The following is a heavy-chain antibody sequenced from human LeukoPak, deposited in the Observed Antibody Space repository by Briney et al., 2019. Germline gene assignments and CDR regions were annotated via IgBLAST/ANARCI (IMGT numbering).Heavy chain of an antibody. D-gene: IGHD6-19*01. CDR1: GGSISSGGYY. V-gene: IGHV4-31*03. CDR3: ARGIGQWLAFDY. Sequence: SETLSLTCTVSGGSISSGGYYWSWIRQHPGKGLEWIGYIYYSGSTYYNPSLKSRVTISVDTSKNQFSLKLNSVTAADTAVYYCARGIGQWLAFDYWGQGTPVTVSS. J-gene: IGHJ4*02. CDR2: IYYSGST.